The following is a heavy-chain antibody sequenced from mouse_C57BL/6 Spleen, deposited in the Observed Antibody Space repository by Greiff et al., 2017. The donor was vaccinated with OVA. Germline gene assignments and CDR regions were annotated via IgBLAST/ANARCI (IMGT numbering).Heavy chain of an antibody. CDR3: ARSKDYGGFAY. V-gene: IGHV1-69*01. Sequence: QVQLQQPGAELVMPGASVKLSCKASGYTFTSYWMHWVKQRPGQGLEWIGELDPSDSYTNYNQKFKGKSTLTVDKSSSTAYMQLSSLTSEDSAVYYCARSKDYGGFAYWGQGTLVTVSA. J-gene: IGHJ3*01. D-gene: IGHD2-4*01. CDR2: LDPSDSYT. CDR1: GYTFTSYW.